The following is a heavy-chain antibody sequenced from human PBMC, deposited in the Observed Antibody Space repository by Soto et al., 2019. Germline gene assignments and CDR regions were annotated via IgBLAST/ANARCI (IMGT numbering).Heavy chain of an antibody. J-gene: IGHJ6*03. D-gene: IGHD3-16*02. Sequence: PGGSLRLSCAATGFTFSSYGMHWVRQAPGKGLEWVAVISDDGSNKYYADSVKGRFTISRDNSKNTLYLQMNSLRAEDTAVYLCARETSIVDYYMDVWGKGTTVTVSS. V-gene: IGHV3-30*03. CDR3: ARETSIVDYYMDV. CDR1: GFTFSSYG. CDR2: ISDDGSNK.